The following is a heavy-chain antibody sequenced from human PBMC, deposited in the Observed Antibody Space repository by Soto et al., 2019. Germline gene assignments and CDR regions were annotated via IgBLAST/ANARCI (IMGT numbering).Heavy chain of an antibody. CDR2: ISYDGSNK. J-gene: IGHJ6*02. V-gene: IGHV3-30-3*01. CDR1: GFTFSSYA. CDR3: ARARNTAMGAIYYYYGMDV. D-gene: IGHD5-18*01. Sequence: PGGSLRLSCAASGFTFSSYAMHWVRQAPGKGLEWVAVISYDGSNKYYADSVKGRFTISRDNSKNTLYLQMNSLRAEDTAVYYCARARNTAMGAIYYYYGMDVWGQGTAVTSP.